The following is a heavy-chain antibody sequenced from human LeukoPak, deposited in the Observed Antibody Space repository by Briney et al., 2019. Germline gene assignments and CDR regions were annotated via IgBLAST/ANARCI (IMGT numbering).Heavy chain of an antibody. CDR3: GRTFGVLFPYYYYVDV. CDR2: IYRSGST. D-gene: IGHD3-3*01. CDR1: GGSISSGGYS. V-gene: IGHV4-30-2*01. Sequence: KSSETLSLTCAVSGGSISSGGYSWSWIRQPPGKGLEWIGYIYRSGSTYYNPSLKSRVTISVDRSKNQFSLKLSSVTAADTAVYYCGRTFGVLFPYYYYVDVWGKGTTVTVSS. J-gene: IGHJ6*03.